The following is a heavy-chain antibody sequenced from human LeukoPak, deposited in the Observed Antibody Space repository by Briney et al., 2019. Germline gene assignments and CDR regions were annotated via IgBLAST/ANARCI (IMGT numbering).Heavy chain of an antibody. J-gene: IGHJ6*03. CDR2: IYHSGST. CDR1: GGSISSSNW. CDR3: ARASGYDLQNYYYYMDV. V-gene: IGHV4-4*02. D-gene: IGHD3-3*01. Sequence: SGTLSLTCAVSGGSISSSNWWSWVCQPPGKGLEWIGEIYHSGSTNYNPSLKSRVTISVDKSKNQFSLKLSSVTAADTAVYYCARASGYDLQNYYYYMDVWGKGTTVTVSS.